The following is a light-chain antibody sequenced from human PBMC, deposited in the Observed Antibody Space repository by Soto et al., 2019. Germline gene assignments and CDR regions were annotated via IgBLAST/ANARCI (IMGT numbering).Light chain of an antibody. CDR2: DVT. J-gene: IGLJ1*01. CDR1: SNYFGGYNY. V-gene: IGLV2-14*03. Sequence: QSALAQPASVSGAPGQAITIPRTGNSNYFGGYNYVSWYQQFPGKAPKLIIYDVTNRPSGVSFRFSGSKSGNTASLTISGLQAEDEAGYHCSSYSSTSTRRLFGAGTKVTVL. CDR3: SSYSSTSTRRL.